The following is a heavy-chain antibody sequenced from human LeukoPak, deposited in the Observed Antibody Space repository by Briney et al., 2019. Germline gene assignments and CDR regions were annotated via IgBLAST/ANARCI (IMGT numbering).Heavy chain of an antibody. Sequence: GGSLRLSCAASGFTFSSYSMNWVRQAPGKGLEWVSNISSSDTTIHYADSVKGRFTISRDNARNSLYLQMNSLRAEDTAVYYCARSRRDNYYYYYGMDVWGQGTTVTVSS. V-gene: IGHV3-48*04. CDR3: ARSRRDNYYYYYGMDV. CDR2: ISSSDTTI. CDR1: GFTFSSYS. J-gene: IGHJ6*02. D-gene: IGHD5-24*01.